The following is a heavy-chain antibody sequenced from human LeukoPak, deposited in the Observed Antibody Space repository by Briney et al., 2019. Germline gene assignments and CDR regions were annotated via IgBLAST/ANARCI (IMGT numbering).Heavy chain of an antibody. J-gene: IGHJ4*02. CDR3: AKRGGFDSSGYYQPPEDY. D-gene: IGHD3-22*01. CDR1: GFTFSNYW. Sequence: GGSLRLSCVVSGFTFSNYWMTWVRQAPGKGLEWVSAISGSGLSTYYADSVKGRFTISRDNSKNTVYLQMNSLRAEDTAVYYCAKRGGFDSSGYYQPPEDYWGQGTLVSVSS. V-gene: IGHV3-23*01. CDR2: ISGSGLST.